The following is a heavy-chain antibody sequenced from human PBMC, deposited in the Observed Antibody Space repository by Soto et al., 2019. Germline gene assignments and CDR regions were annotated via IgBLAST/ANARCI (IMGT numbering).Heavy chain of an antibody. CDR1: GGTFSSYA. D-gene: IGHD5-12*01. CDR2: IIPIFGTA. CDR3: ASPAGDGYPYGMDV. V-gene: IGHV1-69*13. Sequence: SVKVSCKASGGTFSSYAISWVRQAPGQGLEWMGGIIPIFGTANYAQKFQGRVTITADESTSTAYMELSSLRSEDTAVYYCASPAGDGYPYGMDVWGQGTTVTVSS. J-gene: IGHJ6*02.